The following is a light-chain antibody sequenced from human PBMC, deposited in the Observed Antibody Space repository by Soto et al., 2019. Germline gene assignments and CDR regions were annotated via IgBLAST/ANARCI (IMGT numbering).Light chain of an antibody. Sequence: EIVLTQSPATLSLSPGERATLSCRASQSVRSYLAWYQQKPGQALRLLIYDASNRATGIPARFSGSGSGTDFTLTISSLEPEDFAVYYCQQRSNLITFGQGTRLEIK. CDR2: DAS. J-gene: IGKJ5*01. V-gene: IGKV3-11*01. CDR3: QQRSNLIT. CDR1: QSVRSY.